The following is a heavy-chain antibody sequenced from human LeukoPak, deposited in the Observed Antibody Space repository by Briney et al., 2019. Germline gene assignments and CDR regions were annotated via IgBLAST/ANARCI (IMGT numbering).Heavy chain of an antibody. V-gene: IGHV1-2*02. J-gene: IGHJ1*01. CDR1: GYSFTGYY. Sequence: GASVKVSCKASGYSFTGYYMHWVRQAPGQGLEWMGWINPNSGGTNYAQKFQGRVTMTRDTSISTAYMELSRLRSDDTAVYYCARGPNDSSGYHVGYFQHWGQGTLVTVSS. CDR3: ARGPNDSSGYHVGYFQH. D-gene: IGHD3-22*01. CDR2: INPNSGGT.